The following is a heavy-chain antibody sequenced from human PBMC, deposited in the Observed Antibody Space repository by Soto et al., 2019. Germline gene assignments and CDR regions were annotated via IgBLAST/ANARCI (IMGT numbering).Heavy chain of an antibody. D-gene: IGHD6-13*01. CDR3: ARDGRISVYSSSWNWFDP. V-gene: IGHV3-30-3*01. CDR2: ISYDGSNK. J-gene: IGHJ5*02. Sequence: QVQLVESGGGVVQPGRSLRLSCAASGFTFSSYAMHWVRQAPGKGLEWVAVISYDGSNKYYADSVKGRFTISRDNPKNTLYLQMNSLRAEDTAVYYCARDGRISVYSSSWNWFDPWGQGTLVTVSS. CDR1: GFTFSSYA.